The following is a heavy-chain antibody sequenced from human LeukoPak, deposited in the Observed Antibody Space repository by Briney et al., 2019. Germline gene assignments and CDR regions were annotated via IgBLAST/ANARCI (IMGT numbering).Heavy chain of an antibody. CDR2: IIPILGIA. CDR3: ARSADRGGSYPDY. J-gene: IGHJ4*02. Sequence: SVTVSCKASGGTFSSYAISWVRQAPGQGLEWMGRIIPILGIANYAQKFQGRVTITADKSTSTAYMELSSLRSEDTAVYYCARSADRGGSYPDYWGQGTLVTVSS. CDR1: GGTFSSYA. D-gene: IGHD1-26*01. V-gene: IGHV1-69*04.